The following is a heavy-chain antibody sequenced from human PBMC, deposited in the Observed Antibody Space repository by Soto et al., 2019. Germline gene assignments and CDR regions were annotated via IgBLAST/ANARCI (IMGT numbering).Heavy chain of an antibody. J-gene: IGHJ3*02. CDR2: INPNSGGT. CDR3: AREGLGIAAAGTDFTDAFDI. CDR1: GYTFTGYY. D-gene: IGHD6-13*01. Sequence: QVQLVQSGAEVKKPGASVKVSCKASGYTFTGYYMHWVRQAPGQGLEWMGWINPNSGGTNYAQKFQGRVTMTRDTSISTAYMELSRLRSDDTAVYYCAREGLGIAAAGTDFTDAFDIWGQGTMVTVSS. V-gene: IGHV1-2*02.